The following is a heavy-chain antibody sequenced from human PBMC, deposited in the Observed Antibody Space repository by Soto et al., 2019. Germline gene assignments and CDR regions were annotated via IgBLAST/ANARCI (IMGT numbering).Heavy chain of an antibody. D-gene: IGHD3-10*01. Sequence: QVQLQESGPGLVKPSETLSLTCTVSGGSFSSIINTFSNHFCSWIRLSPGKGLEWIGYISNIGFTRYNPSLKSRVSISVDTSKNQFSLKLTSVTAADTAVYYCTTQGFGGLHGLVDVWGQGTTVTVSS. V-gene: IGHV4-61*01. CDR2: ISNIGFT. CDR3: TTQGFGGLHGLVDV. CDR1: GGSFSSIINTFSNHF. J-gene: IGHJ6*02.